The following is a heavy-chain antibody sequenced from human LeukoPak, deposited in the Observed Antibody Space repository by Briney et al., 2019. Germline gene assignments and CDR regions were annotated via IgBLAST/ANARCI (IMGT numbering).Heavy chain of an antibody. Sequence: SETLSLTCAVYGGSFSGYYWSWIRQPPGKGLEWIGEINHSGSTNYNPSLKSRVTISVDTSKTQFSLKLSSVTAADTAVYYCARGGSTMIVVVNYYYYGMDVWGQGTTVTVSS. CDR2: INHSGST. J-gene: IGHJ6*02. V-gene: IGHV4-34*01. D-gene: IGHD3-22*01. CDR1: GGSFSGYY. CDR3: ARGGSTMIVVVNYYYYGMDV.